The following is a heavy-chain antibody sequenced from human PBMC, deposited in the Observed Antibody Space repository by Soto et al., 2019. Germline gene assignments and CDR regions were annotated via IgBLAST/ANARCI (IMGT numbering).Heavy chain of an antibody. V-gene: IGHV3-33*01. CDR1: GFPFSSYG. J-gene: IGHJ4*02. D-gene: IGHD3-9*01. CDR3: ARVFDTYYFDS. Sequence: GGSLRLSCAASGFPFSSYGMHWVRQAPGKGLEWVAVIWSDGNNKYYADSVKGRFTISRDNSKKTLYLQMNSLRAEDTAVYYCARVFDTYYFDSWGQGNMVTVS. CDR2: IWSDGNNK.